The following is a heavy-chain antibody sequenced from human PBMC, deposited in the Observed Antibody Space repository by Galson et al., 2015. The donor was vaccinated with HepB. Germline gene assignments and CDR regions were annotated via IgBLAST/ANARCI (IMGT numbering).Heavy chain of an antibody. CDR1: GFTFSSYG. J-gene: IGHJ4*02. V-gene: IGHV3-33*01. Sequence: SLRLSCAASGFTFSSYGMHWVRQAPGKGLEWVAVIWYDGSNKYYADSVKGRFTISRDNSKNTLYLQMNSLRAEDTAVYYCARGKGGQHRHDSRGYYFDYWGQGTLVTVSS. CDR2: IWYDGSNK. CDR3: ARGKGGQHRHDSRGYYFDY. D-gene: IGHD3-22*01.